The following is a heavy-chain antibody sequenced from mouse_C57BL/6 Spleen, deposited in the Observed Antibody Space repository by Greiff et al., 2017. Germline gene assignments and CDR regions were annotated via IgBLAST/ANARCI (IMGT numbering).Heavy chain of an antibody. D-gene: IGHD1-1*01. Sequence: EVMLVESGGGLVQPGGSMKLSCAASGFTFSDAWMDWVRQSPEKGLEWVAEIRNKANNHATYYAESVKGRFTISRDDSKSSVYLQMNSLRAEDTGIYYCTRYYGSSYPWYFDVWGTGTTVTVSS. CDR2: IRNKANNHAT. J-gene: IGHJ1*03. CDR3: TRYYGSSYPWYFDV. CDR1: GFTFSDAW. V-gene: IGHV6-6*01.